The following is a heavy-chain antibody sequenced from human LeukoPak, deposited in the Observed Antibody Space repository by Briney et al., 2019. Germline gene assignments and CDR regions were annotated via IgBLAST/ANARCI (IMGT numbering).Heavy chain of an antibody. CDR3: ARGHSSSWHIA. Sequence: SVKVSCKASGYTFTGYYMHWVRQAPGQGLEWMGGIIPIFGTANYAQKFQGRVTITADESTSTAYMELSSLRSEDTAVYYCARGHSSSWHIAWGQGTLVTVSS. J-gene: IGHJ5*02. D-gene: IGHD6-13*01. V-gene: IGHV1-69*13. CDR1: GYTFTGYY. CDR2: IIPIFGTA.